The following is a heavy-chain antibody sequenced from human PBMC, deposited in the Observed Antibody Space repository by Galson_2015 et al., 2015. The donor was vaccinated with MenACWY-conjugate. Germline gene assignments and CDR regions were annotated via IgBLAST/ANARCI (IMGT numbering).Heavy chain of an antibody. V-gene: IGHV5-51*01. D-gene: IGHD3-9*01. CDR1: GYSFTSYW. Sequence: QSGAEVKKPGESLKISCKGSGYSFTSYWIGWVRQMPGKGLEWMGIIYPGDSDTRYSPSFQGQVTISADKSISTAYLQWSSLRASDTDMYYCARLVRYFDWSQGNWYFDLWGRGTLVTVSS. CDR3: ARLVRYFDWSQGNWYFDL. CDR2: IYPGDSDT. J-gene: IGHJ2*01.